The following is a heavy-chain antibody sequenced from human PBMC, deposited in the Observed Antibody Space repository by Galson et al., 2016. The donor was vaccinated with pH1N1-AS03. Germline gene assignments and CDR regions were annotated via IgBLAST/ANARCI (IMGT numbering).Heavy chain of an antibody. CDR3: SRGAGGYSYG. D-gene: IGHD5-18*01. J-gene: IGHJ4*02. V-gene: IGHV3-74*03. CDR2: IKGDGSIT. CDR1: GFTLNNYW. Sequence: SLRLSCAVSGFTLNNYWIHWVRQAPGKGLVWVSRIKGDGSITTYADSVKGRFTISGDNASYTLYLQMNSLRAEDTAVYYCSRGAGGYSYGWGQGTLVTVSS.